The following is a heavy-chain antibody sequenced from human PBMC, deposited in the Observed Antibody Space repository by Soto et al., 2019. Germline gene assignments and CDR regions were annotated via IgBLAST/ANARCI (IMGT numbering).Heavy chain of an antibody. CDR1: DDSISTSNYY. D-gene: IGHD1-26*01. J-gene: IGHJ5*02. CDR2: VDYAGRA. CDR3: AKHSHHGRFS. V-gene: IGHV4-39*01. Sequence: QLQLQESGPRLVKPSETLSLTCSVSDDSISTSNYYWAWVRQPPEMGPEWIGSVDYAGRAYHNPSLKSRVPISADTSENHFSLHLSSMTAADTSMYYCAKHSHHGRFSWGQGTLVTVSS.